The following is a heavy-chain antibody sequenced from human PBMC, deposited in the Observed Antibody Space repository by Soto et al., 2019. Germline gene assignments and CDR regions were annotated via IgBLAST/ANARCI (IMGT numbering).Heavy chain of an antibody. D-gene: IGHD3-3*01. V-gene: IGHV3-23*01. J-gene: IGHJ4*02. CDR1: GFIFSTYA. Sequence: VQLLESGGGLVQPGGSLRLSCVGSGFIFSTYAMSWVRQAPGRGLEWVAGLFGNGGGIEYADLVKGRFTISRDNSKNTLYLQLNSLRAEDTATYYCVKDRHPDGFWPFDHWGQGTLITVSS. CDR3: VKDRHPDGFWPFDH. CDR2: LFGNGGGI.